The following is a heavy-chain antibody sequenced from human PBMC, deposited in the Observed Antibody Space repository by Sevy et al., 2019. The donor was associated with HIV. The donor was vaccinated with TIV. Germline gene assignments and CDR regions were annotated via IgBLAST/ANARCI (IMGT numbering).Heavy chain of an antibody. Sequence: GGSLRLSCAASGFIFSDYAMSWVRQAPGKGLEWVSSISGGDDSTYHADSVKGRFTVSRENSKNTLYLQMKPLRAEDTALYYCAKFGDYYDSGGYSRYFDLWGRGTLVTVSS. D-gene: IGHD3-22*01. CDR2: ISGGDDST. CDR1: GFIFSDYA. CDR3: AKFGDYYDSGGYSRYFDL. J-gene: IGHJ2*01. V-gene: IGHV3-23*01.